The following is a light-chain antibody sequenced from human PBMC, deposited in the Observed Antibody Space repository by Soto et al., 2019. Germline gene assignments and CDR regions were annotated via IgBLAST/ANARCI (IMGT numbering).Light chain of an antibody. CDR1: SNDVGSYNL. CDR2: EGS. J-gene: IGLJ2*01. Sequence: QSALTQPASVSGSPGQSITISCTGTSNDVGSYNLVSWYQQHPGKAPKLMIYEGSKRPSGVSNRFSGSKSGNTASLTISGLQAEDEADYYCCSYAGSTLFGGGTKVTV. V-gene: IGLV2-23*01. CDR3: CSYAGSTL.